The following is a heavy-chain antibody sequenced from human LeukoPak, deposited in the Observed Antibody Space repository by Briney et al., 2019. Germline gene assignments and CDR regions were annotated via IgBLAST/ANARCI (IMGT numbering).Heavy chain of an antibody. D-gene: IGHD6-6*01. CDR1: GGSFSGYY. CDR2: INHSGST. CDR3: ARGRTQKQIVRYYYYYYMDV. J-gene: IGHJ6*03. Sequence: SETLSLTCAVYGGSFSGYYWSWIRQPPGKGLEWIGEINHSGSTNYNPSLKSRVTISVDTSKNQFSLKLSSVTAADTAVYYCARGRTQKQIVRYYYYYYMDVWGKGTTVTVSS. V-gene: IGHV4-34*01.